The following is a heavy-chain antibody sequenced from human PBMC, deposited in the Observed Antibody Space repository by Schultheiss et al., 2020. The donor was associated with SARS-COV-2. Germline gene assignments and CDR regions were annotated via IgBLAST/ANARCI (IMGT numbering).Heavy chain of an antibody. Sequence: ASVKVSCKASGYTFTGYYMHWVRQAPGQGLEWMGWINPNSGGTNYAQKFQGRVTMTRDTSISTAYMELSRLRSDDTAVYYCARHMAPYSSSSTSSPLFDYWGQGTLVTVSS. CDR1: GYTFTGYY. J-gene: IGHJ4*02. D-gene: IGHD6-6*01. CDR2: INPNSGGT. V-gene: IGHV1-2*02. CDR3: ARHMAPYSSSSTSSPLFDY.